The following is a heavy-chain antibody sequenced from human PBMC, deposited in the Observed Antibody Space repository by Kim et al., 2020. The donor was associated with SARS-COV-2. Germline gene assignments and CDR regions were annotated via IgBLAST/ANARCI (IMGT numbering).Heavy chain of an antibody. CDR1: GYTFTSYY. D-gene: IGHD3-10*01. CDR3: ARDLGGQGGRITMVRGVIVHGMDV. V-gene: IGHV1-46*01. Sequence: ASVKVSCKASGYTFTSYYMHWVRQAPGQGLEWMGIINPSGGSTSYAQKFQGRVTMTRDTSTSTVYMELSSLRSEDTAVYYCARDLGGQGGRITMVRGVIVHGMDVWGQGTTVTVSS. J-gene: IGHJ6*02. CDR2: INPSGGST.